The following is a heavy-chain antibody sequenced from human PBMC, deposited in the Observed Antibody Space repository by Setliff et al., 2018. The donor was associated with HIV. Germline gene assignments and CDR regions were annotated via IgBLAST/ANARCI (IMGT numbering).Heavy chain of an antibody. J-gene: IGHJ5*02. V-gene: IGHV4-61*02. CDR2: IYTSGST. CDR1: GGSMSSGSYF. CDR3: ARLVELHKTQYIWFDP. D-gene: IGHD1-7*01. Sequence: SETLSLTCTVSGGSMSSGSYFWSWIRQPAGKGLEWIGRIYTSGSTDYNPSLKSRVTMSADTSKNHFSLRLSSVTAADTAVYYCARLVELHKTQYIWFDPWGQGTLVTVSS.